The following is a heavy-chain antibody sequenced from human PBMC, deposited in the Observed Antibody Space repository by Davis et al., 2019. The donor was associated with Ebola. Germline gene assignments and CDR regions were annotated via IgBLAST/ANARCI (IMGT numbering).Heavy chain of an antibody. D-gene: IGHD3-3*01. V-gene: IGHV3-11*06. CDR2: ISSSSSYT. CDR3: ASWLRNDYDFWSGYYTDAFDI. J-gene: IGHJ3*02. Sequence: GESLKISCAASGFTFSDYYMSWIRQAPGKGLEWVSYISSSSSYTNYADSVKGRFTISRDNAKNSLYLQMNSLRAEDTAVYYCASWLRNDYDFWSGYYTDAFDIWGQGTMVTVSS. CDR1: GFTFSDYY.